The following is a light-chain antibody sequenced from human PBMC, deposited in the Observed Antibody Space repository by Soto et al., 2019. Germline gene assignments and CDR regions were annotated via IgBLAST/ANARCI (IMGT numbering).Light chain of an antibody. CDR2: WAS. CDR3: QQYYSTPPT. V-gene: IGKV4-1*01. Sequence: DIVMTQSPDSLAVSLGERANINCTSSQSVFYNSNNKNYLAWYQQKPGQPPKVLVFWASTRESGVPDRFSGSGSGTDFPITISSLQAEDVAVYYCQQYYSTPPTFGQGTKVEIK. CDR1: QSVFYNSNNKNY. J-gene: IGKJ1*01.